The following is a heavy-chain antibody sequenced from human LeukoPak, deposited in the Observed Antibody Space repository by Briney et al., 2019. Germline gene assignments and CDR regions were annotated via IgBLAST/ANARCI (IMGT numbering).Heavy chain of an antibody. D-gene: IGHD2-21*01. J-gene: IGHJ4*02. CDR2: IKSKTDGGTT. V-gene: IGHV3-15*01. CDR3: TTDILFPLYYFDY. CDR1: GFTFTNAW. Sequence: GGSLRLSCAASGFTFTNAWMSWVRQAPGKGLEWVGRIKSKTDGGTTDYAAPVKGRFTISRDDSKNTLYLRMNSLKTEDTAVYYCTTDILFPLYYFDYWGQGTLVTVSS.